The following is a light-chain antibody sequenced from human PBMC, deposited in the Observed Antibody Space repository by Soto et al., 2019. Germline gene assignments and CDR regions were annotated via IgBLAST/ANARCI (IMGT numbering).Light chain of an antibody. Sequence: DIQMTQSPSSLSASVGDRVTITCRASQSITYYLNWYQQKPGKAPKLLIYAASSLQSGVPSRFSGSASGTDFTLTISSLQPEDSATYYCQQSYSTPRTFGQGTKLQIK. CDR1: QSITYY. J-gene: IGKJ2*01. CDR2: AAS. V-gene: IGKV1-39*01. CDR3: QQSYSTPRT.